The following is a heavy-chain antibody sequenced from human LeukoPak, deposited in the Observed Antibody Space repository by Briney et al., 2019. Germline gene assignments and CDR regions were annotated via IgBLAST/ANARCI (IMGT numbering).Heavy chain of an antibody. CDR3: ARGHNGALYYYYYMDV. J-gene: IGHJ6*03. CDR2: IYYSGST. CDR1: GGSISSSSYY. Sequence: PSETLSLTCTVSGGSISSSSYYWGWIRQPPGKGLEWIGSIYYSGSTYYNPSLKSRVTISVDTSKNQFSLKLSSVTAADTAVYYCARGHNGALYYYYYMDVWGKGTTVTVSS. V-gene: IGHV4-39*01. D-gene: IGHD4-17*01.